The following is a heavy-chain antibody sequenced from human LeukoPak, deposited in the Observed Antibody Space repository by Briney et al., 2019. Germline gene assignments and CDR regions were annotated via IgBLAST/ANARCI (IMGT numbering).Heavy chain of an antibody. CDR2: INRNSGDT. J-gene: IGHJ6*02. V-gene: IGHV1-2*02. D-gene: IGHD6-13*01. CDR3: ARGYASSWYSHYYYYAMVV. CDR1: GYTFTAYY. Sequence: ASVKVSCKASGYTFTAYYIHWVRQAPGQGLEWMGWINRNSGDTNYAQKVQGRVTMTRDTSISTAYMELSRLTSDDTAVYYCARGYASSWYSHYYYYAMVVWGQGTTVTVPS.